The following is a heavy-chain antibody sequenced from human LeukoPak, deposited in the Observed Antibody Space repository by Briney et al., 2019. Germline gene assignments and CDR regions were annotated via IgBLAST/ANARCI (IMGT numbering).Heavy chain of an antibody. V-gene: IGHV4-59*01. CDR1: GGSISSYY. D-gene: IGHD6-13*01. J-gene: IGHJ4*02. CDR3: ARDPRDSSSWYHYFDY. CDR2: IYYSGST. Sequence: TASETLSLTCTVSGGSISSYYWSWIRQPPGKGLEWIGYIYYSGSTNYNPSLKSRVTISVDTSKNQFSLKLSSVTAADTAVYYCARDPRDSSSWYHYFDYWGQGTLVTVSS.